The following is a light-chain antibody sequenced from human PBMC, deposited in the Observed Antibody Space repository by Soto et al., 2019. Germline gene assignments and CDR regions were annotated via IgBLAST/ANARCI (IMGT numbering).Light chain of an antibody. CDR2: GTS. V-gene: IGKV3-20*01. CDR1: QSVSSSY. CDR3: QHYGRSSWT. Sequence: EVVLTQSPGTLSLSPGERATLSCRASQSVSSSYLAWYQQKPGQAPRLLIYGTSSRATGIPDRFSGSGSGTDFTLTISRLEPEDFAVYYCQHYGRSSWTFVPWTKVEIK. J-gene: IGKJ1*01.